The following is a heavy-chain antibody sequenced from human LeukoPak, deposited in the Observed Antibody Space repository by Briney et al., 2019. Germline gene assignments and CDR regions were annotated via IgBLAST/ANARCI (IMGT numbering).Heavy chain of an antibody. CDR2: IIPIFGTA. J-gene: IGHJ4*02. D-gene: IGHD3-10*01. CDR3: ARCRSGFGENWEGYFDY. Sequence: SVKVSCKASVGTFSSYAISWVRQAPRQALEWMGRIIPIFGTANYTHKFQARITITTDDSKSTDYMELSSLRSEDPAVYYCARCRSGFGENWEGYFDYWGQGTLVTVSS. CDR1: VGTFSSYA. V-gene: IGHV1-69*05.